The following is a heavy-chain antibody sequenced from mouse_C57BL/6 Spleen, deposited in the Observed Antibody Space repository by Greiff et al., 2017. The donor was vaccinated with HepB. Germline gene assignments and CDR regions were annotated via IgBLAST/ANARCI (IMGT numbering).Heavy chain of an antibody. J-gene: IGHJ2*01. V-gene: IGHV5-6*01. D-gene: IGHD2-5*01. CDR1: GFTFSSYG. CDR2: MSSGGSYT. Sequence: EVQRVESGGDLVKPGGSLKLSCAASGFTFSSYGMSWVRQTPDKRLEWVATMSSGGSYTYYPDSVKGRFTISRDNAKNTLYLQMSSLKSEDTAMYYCARQGGYSNYDYFDYWGQGTTLTVSS. CDR3: ARQGGYSNYDYFDY.